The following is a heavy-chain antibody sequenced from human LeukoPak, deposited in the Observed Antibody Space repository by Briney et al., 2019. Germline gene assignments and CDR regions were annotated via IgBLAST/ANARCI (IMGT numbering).Heavy chain of an antibody. D-gene: IGHD3-22*01. J-gene: IGHJ6*04. CDR1: GYTFTSYD. CDR2: MNPNSGNA. CDR3: ARRYYYDGSGLRLDV. Sequence: ASVKVSCKASGYTFTSYDINWVRQAAGQGLEWMGWMNPNSGNAAYTQKFQGRVTMTRDTSISTAYMELSSLRSEDTAVYYCARRYYYDGSGLRLDVWGKGTPVTVSS. V-gene: IGHV1-8*01.